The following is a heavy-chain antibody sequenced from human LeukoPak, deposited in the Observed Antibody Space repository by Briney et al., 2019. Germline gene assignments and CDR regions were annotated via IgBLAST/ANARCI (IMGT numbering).Heavy chain of an antibody. CDR3: ARGLIPNYYGSGSYYNPFDY. CDR2: IIPIFGTA. CDR1: GGTFSSYA. Sequence: SVKVSCKASGGTFSSYAISWVRQAPGQGLEWMGGIIPIFGTANYAQKFQGRVTITADESTSTAYMELSSLRSEDTAVCYCARGLIPNYYGSGSYYNPFDYWGQGTLVTVSS. V-gene: IGHV1-69*01. D-gene: IGHD3-10*01. J-gene: IGHJ4*02.